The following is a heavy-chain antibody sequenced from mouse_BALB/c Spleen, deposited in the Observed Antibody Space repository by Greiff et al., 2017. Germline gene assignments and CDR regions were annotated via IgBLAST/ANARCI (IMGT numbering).Heavy chain of an antibody. CDR3: ARSSAWFAY. CDR2: ISYSGST. V-gene: IGHV3-2*02. CDR1: GYSITSDYA. J-gene: IGHJ3*01. Sequence: EVKLMESGPGLVKPSQSLSLTCTVTGYSITSDYAWNWIRQFPGNKLEWMGYISYSGSTSYNPSLKSRISITRDTSKNQFFLQLNSVTTEDTATYYCARSSAWFAYWGQGTLVTVSA.